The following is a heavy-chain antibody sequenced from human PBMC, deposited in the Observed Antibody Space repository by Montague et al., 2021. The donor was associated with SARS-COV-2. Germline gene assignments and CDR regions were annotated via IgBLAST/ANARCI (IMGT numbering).Heavy chain of an antibody. CDR2: ISSSSSYI. V-gene: IGHV3-21*01. D-gene: IGHD4-17*01. CDR3: ARTPTTVTSDYFDY. J-gene: IGHJ4*02. Sequence: SLRLSCAASGLTFSSYNMNWVRQAPGKGLEWVSSISSSSSYIYYADSVKGRFTISRDNAKNSLYLQMNSLRAEDTVVYYCARTPTTVTSDYFDYWGQGTLVTVSS. CDR1: GLTFSSYN.